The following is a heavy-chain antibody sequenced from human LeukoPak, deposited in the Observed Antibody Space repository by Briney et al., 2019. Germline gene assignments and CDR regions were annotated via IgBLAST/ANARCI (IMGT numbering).Heavy chain of an antibody. Sequence: PGGSLRLSCAASGLTVSSNYMSWVRQAPGKGLEWVSLIYSGGSTYYADSVKGRFTISRDNSKNTLYLQMNSLRAEDTAVYYCAGYTYGCLNAFDIWGQGTMVTVSS. D-gene: IGHD5-18*01. CDR2: IYSGGST. CDR3: AGYTYGCLNAFDI. CDR1: GLTVSSNY. V-gene: IGHV3-53*01. J-gene: IGHJ3*02.